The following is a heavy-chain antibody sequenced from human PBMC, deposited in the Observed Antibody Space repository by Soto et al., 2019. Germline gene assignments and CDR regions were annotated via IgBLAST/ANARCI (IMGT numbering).Heavy chain of an antibody. Sequence: PSETLSLTCTVSGGSISSSSYYWGWIRQPPGKGLEWIRSIYFSGSTYYTPSLKSRVTISVDTSKNQFSLKLSSVTAADNPVYFCAVSQPTGYSSSFLNYCYRPPPETQFDSWGQGTLVTVSS. D-gene: IGHD6-13*01. CDR3: AVSQPTGYSSSFLNYCYRPPPETQFDS. CDR2: IYFSGST. V-gene: IGHV4-39*01. J-gene: IGHJ4*02. CDR1: GGSISSSSYY.